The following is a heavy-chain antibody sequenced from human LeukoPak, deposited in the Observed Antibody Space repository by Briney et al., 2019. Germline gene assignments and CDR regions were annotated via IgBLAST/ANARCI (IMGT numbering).Heavy chain of an antibody. CDR2: INPSGGST. D-gene: IGHD4-17*01. CDR3: AVDAYGDYGVDY. CDR1: GYTFTSYY. J-gene: IGHJ4*02. V-gene: IGHV1-46*01. Sequence: ASVTVSCTASGYTFTSYYMHWVRQAPGQGLEWMGIINPSGGSTSYAQKFQGRVTMTRDTSTSTVYMELSSLRSEDTAVYYCAVDAYGDYGVDYWGQGTLVTVSS.